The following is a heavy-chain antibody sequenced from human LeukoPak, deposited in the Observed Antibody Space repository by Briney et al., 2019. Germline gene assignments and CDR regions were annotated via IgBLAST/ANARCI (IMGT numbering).Heavy chain of an antibody. D-gene: IGHD7-27*01. Sequence: GGSLRLSCAASVFTSSNYAMSWVRQAPGKGLEWVSSISGGGDSTNYAESVKGRFTISRDNSKNTLFLQMNSLTAEDTAIYYCAKDPLNWGTIYFDYWGQGTLVTVSS. CDR2: ISGGGDST. CDR1: VFTSSNYA. V-gene: IGHV3-23*01. CDR3: AKDPLNWGTIYFDY. J-gene: IGHJ4*02.